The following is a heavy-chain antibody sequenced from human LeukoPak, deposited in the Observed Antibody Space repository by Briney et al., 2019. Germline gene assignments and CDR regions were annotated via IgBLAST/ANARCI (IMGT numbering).Heavy chain of an antibody. V-gene: IGHV3-7*01. CDR1: GFTFSNYW. CDR2: IKQDGSEK. J-gene: IGHJ4*02. CDR3: AREGSGRHIDY. Sequence: PGGSLRLSCAASGFTFSNYWMSWVRQAPGKGLEWVANIKQDGSEKYYVDSVKGRFTISRDNAKNSLYLQMNSLRAEDTAVYYCAREGSGRHIDYWGQGTLVTVSS. D-gene: IGHD6-19*01.